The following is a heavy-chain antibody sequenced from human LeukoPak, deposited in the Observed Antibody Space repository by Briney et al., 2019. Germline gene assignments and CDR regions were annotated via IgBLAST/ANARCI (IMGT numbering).Heavy chain of an antibody. CDR3: ARASLNTAMEYYYYMDV. V-gene: IGHV4-59*01. J-gene: IGHJ6*03. Sequence: SETLSLTCTVSGGSISSYYWSWIRQPPGKGLEWIGYIYYGGSTNYNPSLKSRVTISVDTSKNQFSLKLSSVTAADTAVYYCARASLNTAMEYYYYMDVCGKGTTVTVSS. CDR2: IYYGGST. D-gene: IGHD5-18*01. CDR1: GGSISSYY.